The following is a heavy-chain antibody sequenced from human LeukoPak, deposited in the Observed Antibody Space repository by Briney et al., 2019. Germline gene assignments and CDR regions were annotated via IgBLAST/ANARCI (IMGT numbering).Heavy chain of an antibody. D-gene: IGHD2-15*01. CDR1: GYTFTGYY. V-gene: IGHV1-2*02. J-gene: IGHJ4*02. CDR3: AREGPIYCSGGSCYDY. CDR2: INPNSGGT. Sequence: ASVKVSCKASGYTFTGYYMHWVRQAPGQGLEWMGWINPNSGGTNYAQKFQGRVTMTRDTSISTAYMELSRLRSDDTAVYYCAREGPIYCSGGSCYDYWGQGTLVTVSS.